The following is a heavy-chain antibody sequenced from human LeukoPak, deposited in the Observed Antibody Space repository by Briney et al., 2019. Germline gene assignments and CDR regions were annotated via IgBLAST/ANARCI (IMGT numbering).Heavy chain of an antibody. CDR3: ARDDRVAAIYYFDY. V-gene: IGHV3-13*01. D-gene: IGHD2-15*01. J-gene: IGHJ4*02. CDR2: IGTAGDT. Sequence: GGSLRLSCAASGFTFSSYDMHWVRQATGKGLEWVSAIGTAGDTYYPGSVKGRFTISRENAKNSLYLQMNSLRAGDTAVYYCARDDRVAAIYYFDYWGQGTLVTVSS. CDR1: GFTFSSYD.